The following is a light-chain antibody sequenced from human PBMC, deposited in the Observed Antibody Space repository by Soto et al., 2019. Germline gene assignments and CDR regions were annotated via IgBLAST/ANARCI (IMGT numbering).Light chain of an antibody. J-gene: IGKJ1*01. CDR1: QSVSSY. Sequence: IVFTHSPSTLPFSPVERALLSCRASQSVSSYLAWYQQKPGQAPRLLIHGASTRATGFPARFSGSGSGTDFTLTISSLQSEDFAVYYCQQYNNWPWTFGQGTKVDIK. V-gene: IGKV3-15*01. CDR3: QQYNNWPWT. CDR2: GAS.